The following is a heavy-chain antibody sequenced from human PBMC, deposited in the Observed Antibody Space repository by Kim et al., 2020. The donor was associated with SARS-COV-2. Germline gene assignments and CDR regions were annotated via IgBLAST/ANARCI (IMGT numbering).Heavy chain of an antibody. V-gene: IGHV3-30*18. CDR1: GFTFSTYG. Sequence: GGSLRLSCAASGFTFSTYGMHWVRQAPGKGLEWVAVISYDGSNKYYADSVKGRFTISRDNSKNTLYLQMNSLRAEDTAVYYCAKDPSFAIAAAGLYYYYGTDVWGQGTTVTVSS. J-gene: IGHJ6*02. CDR2: ISYDGSNK. D-gene: IGHD6-13*01. CDR3: AKDPSFAIAAAGLYYYYGTDV.